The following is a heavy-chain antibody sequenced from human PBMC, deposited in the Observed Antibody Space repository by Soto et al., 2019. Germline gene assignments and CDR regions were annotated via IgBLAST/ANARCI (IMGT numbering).Heavy chain of an antibody. Sequence: GASVKVSCKASGSPFTGHYMHWVRQAPGQGLEWMGWINPNSGGTNYAQKFQGWVTMTRDTSISTAYMELSRLRSDDTAVYYCARDGRYCSSSSCPRGNNWFDPWGQGTLVTVSS. J-gene: IGHJ5*02. CDR3: ARDGRYCSSSSCPRGNNWFDP. V-gene: IGHV1-2*04. CDR2: INPNSGGT. CDR1: GSPFTGHY. D-gene: IGHD2-2*01.